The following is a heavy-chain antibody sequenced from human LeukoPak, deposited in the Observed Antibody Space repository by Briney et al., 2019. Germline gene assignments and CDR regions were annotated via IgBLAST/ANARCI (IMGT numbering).Heavy chain of an antibody. CDR3: AGVPFNIKDAFDI. CDR1: GGSISSYY. V-gene: IGHV4-59*01. J-gene: IGHJ3*02. D-gene: IGHD2/OR15-2a*01. Sequence: SETLSLTCTVSGGSISSYYWSWIRQPPGKGLEWIGYTHYSENTNYNPSRTSYNPSLKSRVTISLDTSKNQFSLRLSSMTAADTAVYYCAGVPFNIKDAFDIWGQGTMVTVSS. CDR2: THYSENT.